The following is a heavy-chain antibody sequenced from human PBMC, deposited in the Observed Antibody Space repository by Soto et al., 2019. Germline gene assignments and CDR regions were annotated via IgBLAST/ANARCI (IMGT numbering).Heavy chain of an antibody. CDR1: GGSFSGYY. V-gene: IGHV4-34*01. Sequence: SETLSLTCAVYGGSFSGYYWSWIRQPPGKGLEWIGEINHSGSTNYNPSLKSRVTISVDTSKNQFSLKLSSVTAADTAVYYCARSDGPLGDYWGQGTLVTVSS. J-gene: IGHJ4*02. CDR3: ARSDGPLGDY. CDR2: INHSGST. D-gene: IGHD4-17*01.